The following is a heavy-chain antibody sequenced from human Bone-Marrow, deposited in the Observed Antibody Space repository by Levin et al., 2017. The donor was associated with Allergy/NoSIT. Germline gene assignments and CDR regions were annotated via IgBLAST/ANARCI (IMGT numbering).Heavy chain of an antibody. J-gene: IGHJ5*02. D-gene: IGHD2-2*01. V-gene: IGHV3-23*01. CDR3: AQLTVMLVVPSAFDP. CDR1: GFTFSSYA. Sequence: GGSLRLSCAASGFTFSSYAMTWVRQTPGRGLEWVAGITGGGHDTDYADSVKGRFTISRDNSPNTLYLQMTSLRTEDTAIYYCAQLTVMLVVPSAFDPWGQGTLVTVSS. CDR2: ITGGGHDT.